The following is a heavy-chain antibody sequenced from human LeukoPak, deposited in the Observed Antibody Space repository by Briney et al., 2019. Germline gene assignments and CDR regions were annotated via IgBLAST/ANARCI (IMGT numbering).Heavy chain of an antibody. D-gene: IGHD2-2*01. Sequence: ASVKVSCKASGYTFTGHYMHWVRQAPGQGLEWMGWINPNSGATNYAQKFQGRVTMTRDTSISAAYVEVRGLTSDDTAVYYCARRAVDDLDHWGQGTLVTVSS. V-gene: IGHV1-2*02. J-gene: IGHJ4*02. CDR2: INPNSGAT. CDR3: ARRAVDDLDH. CDR1: GYTFTGHY.